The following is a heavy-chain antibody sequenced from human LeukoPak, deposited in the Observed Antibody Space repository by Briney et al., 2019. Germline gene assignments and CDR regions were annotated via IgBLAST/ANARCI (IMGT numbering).Heavy chain of an antibody. J-gene: IGHJ4*02. V-gene: IGHV3-7*01. CDR2: IKQDESEK. D-gene: IGHD3-3*01. CDR1: GFTFTHYC. Sequence: GGSLRLSCAASGFTFTHYCMSWVRQAPGKGLEWVANIKQDESEKDYVDSVKGRFTISRDNAKNSLYLQMNSLRVEDTAVYYCARVGFYDFWSGINFFDYWGQGTLVTVSS. CDR3: ARVGFYDFWSGINFFDY.